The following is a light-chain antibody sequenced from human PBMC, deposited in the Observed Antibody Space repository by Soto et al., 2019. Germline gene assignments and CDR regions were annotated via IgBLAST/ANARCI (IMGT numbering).Light chain of an antibody. CDR2: KVS. CDR1: QSLVHSDRNTY. Sequence: EIVMTQTPLSAPVTLGQSASISCRSSQSLVHSDRNTYLSWFHQGPGHPPRLLIYKVSKRFSGVPDRFGGSGSGTYFTLKIDRVEADDVGLYYCMQLSHFPWTLGQGTKVDIK. J-gene: IGKJ1*01. CDR3: MQLSHFPWT. V-gene: IGKV2-24*01.